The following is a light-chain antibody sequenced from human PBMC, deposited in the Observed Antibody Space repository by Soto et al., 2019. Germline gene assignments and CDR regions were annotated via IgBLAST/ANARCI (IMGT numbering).Light chain of an antibody. Sequence: QSVLTQPPSVSGAPGQRVTISCTGSSSNIGAGIDVHWYQKFPGTAPKLLISGNSNRPSGVPDRFSGSKSGTSASLAITGLQAEDEADYYCQSYDSSLSGSVVFGGGTKLTVL. V-gene: IGLV1-40*01. CDR2: GNS. CDR1: SSNIGAGID. J-gene: IGLJ2*01. CDR3: QSYDSSLSGSVV.